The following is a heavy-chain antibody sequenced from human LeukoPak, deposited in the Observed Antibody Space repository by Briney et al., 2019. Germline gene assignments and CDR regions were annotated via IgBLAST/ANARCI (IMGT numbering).Heavy chain of an antibody. D-gene: IGHD4-17*01. V-gene: IGHV3-9*01. Sequence: GGSLRLSCAASGFTFDDYAMHWVRQAPGKGLEWVSGISWNSGNIDYADSVKGRFTISRDNAKNSLYLQMNSLRAGDTVVYYCVRARYGDYDYWGQGTLVTVSS. CDR3: VRARYGDYDY. J-gene: IGHJ4*02. CDR1: GFTFDDYA. CDR2: ISWNSGNI.